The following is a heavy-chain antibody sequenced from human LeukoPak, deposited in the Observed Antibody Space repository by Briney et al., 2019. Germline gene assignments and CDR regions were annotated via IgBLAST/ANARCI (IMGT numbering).Heavy chain of an antibody. CDR2: ISGSGGST. CDR1: GFTFSSYA. Sequence: GGSLRLSCAASGFTFSSYAMSWVRQAPGKGLEWVSAISGSGGSTYYADSVKGRFTISRDNSKNTLYLQMNSLRAEDTAVYYCARDPSPTYGMDVWGQGTTVTVSS. J-gene: IGHJ6*02. V-gene: IGHV3-23*01. CDR3: ARDPSPTYGMDV.